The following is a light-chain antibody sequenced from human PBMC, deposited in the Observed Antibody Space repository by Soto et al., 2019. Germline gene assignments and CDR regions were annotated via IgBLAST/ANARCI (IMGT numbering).Light chain of an antibody. CDR2: LDSDGSH. J-gene: IGLJ3*02. V-gene: IGLV4-69*02. CDR1: SGHNNYA. CDR3: QTWGLGIEV. Sequence: QPVLTQSPSASASLGASVNVTCTLSSGHNNYAITWHQQRPEKGPRYLMKLDSDGSHSRGGGIPDRSSGSSSGAERFLTIPTLQADDEADYCCQTWGLGIEVFGGGTKLTVL.